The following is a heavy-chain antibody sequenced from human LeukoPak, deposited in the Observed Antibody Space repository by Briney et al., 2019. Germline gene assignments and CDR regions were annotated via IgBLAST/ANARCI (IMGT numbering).Heavy chain of an antibody. CDR2: INPSGGST. D-gene: IGHD6-13*01. J-gene: IGHJ5*02. CDR1: GYTFTSYY. CDR3: ARGGRQQLVRDWFDP. V-gene: IGHV1-46*01. Sequence: ASVKVSCKAFGYTFTSYYIHWVRQAPGQGLEWMGIINPSGGSTSYAQKFQGRVTMTRDTSTSTVYMELSSLRSEDTAVYYCARGGRQQLVRDWFDPWGQGTLVTVSS.